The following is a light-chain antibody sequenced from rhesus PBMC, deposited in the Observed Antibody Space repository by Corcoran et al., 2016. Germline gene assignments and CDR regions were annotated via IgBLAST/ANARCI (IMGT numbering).Light chain of an antibody. Sequence: DIQMTQSPYSLSASVGDRVTITCRASQGISSWLAWYQQKPGKAPKLLIYKASSLQSGVPSRLRGSVSVTDFSLTIRRLQPEDFATYYCQQYNSAPYSFGQGTKVEIK. CDR1: QGISSW. CDR3: QQYNSAPYS. CDR2: KAS. J-gene: IGKJ2*01. V-gene: IGKV1-21*01.